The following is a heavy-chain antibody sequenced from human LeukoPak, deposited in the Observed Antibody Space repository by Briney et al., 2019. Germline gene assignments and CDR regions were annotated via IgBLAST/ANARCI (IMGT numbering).Heavy chain of an antibody. V-gene: IGHV3-11*01. CDR3: VSDSVIGGGCRI. Sequence: GGSLRLSCEASRFSFGDYYMGWIRQAPGKGLEWISYISSRGDEVYYIDSVRGRFTTSRDNAKNSLYLEMTSLKIEDTAMYYCVSDSVIGGGCRIWGQGTRVTVSS. CDR1: RFSFGDYY. D-gene: IGHD2-15*01. CDR2: ISSRGDEV. J-gene: IGHJ3*02.